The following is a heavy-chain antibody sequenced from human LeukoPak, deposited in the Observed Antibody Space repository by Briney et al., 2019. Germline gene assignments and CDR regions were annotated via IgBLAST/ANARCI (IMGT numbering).Heavy chain of an antibody. CDR1: GYTFTSYG. J-gene: IGHJ6*03. V-gene: IGHV1-18*01. D-gene: IGHD2-2*02. CDR2: IIAYNGNT. Sequence: ASVKVSCKASGYTFTSYGISWVGPAPGQGLEWMGWIIAYNGNTNYAQKLQGRVTRTTDTSTSTAYMELRSLRSDDTAVYYCARYRTYCNSTSCYSYYYYYYMDVWGKGTTVTVSS. CDR3: ARYRTYCNSTSCYSYYYYYYMDV.